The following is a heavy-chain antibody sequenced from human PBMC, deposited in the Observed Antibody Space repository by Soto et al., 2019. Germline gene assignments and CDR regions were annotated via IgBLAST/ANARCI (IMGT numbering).Heavy chain of an antibody. V-gene: IGHV4-39*01. J-gene: IGHJ6*02. CDR2: IYYSGST. Sequence: PSETLSLTCTVSGGSISSSSYYWGWIRQPPGKGLEWIGSIYYSGSTYYNPSLKSRVTISVDTSKNQFSLKLSSVTAADTAVYYCARNCQAGTPRIWYYYYGMDVWGQGTTVTVSS. CDR1: GGSISSSSYY. CDR3: ARNCQAGTPRIWYYYYGMDV. D-gene: IGHD6-19*01.